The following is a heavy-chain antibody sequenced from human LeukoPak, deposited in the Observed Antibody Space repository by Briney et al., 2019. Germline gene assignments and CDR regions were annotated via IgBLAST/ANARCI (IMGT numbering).Heavy chain of an antibody. CDR1: GFTFSSYA. D-gene: IGHD3-16*01. Sequence: PGGSLRLSCAASGFTFSSYAMSWVRQAPGKGLEWVAVIWYDGSNKYYADSVKGRFTISRDNPKNTLYLQMNSLRAEDTAVYYCARGGDDEGDYWGQGTLVTVSS. CDR3: ARGGDDEGDY. J-gene: IGHJ4*02. V-gene: IGHV3-33*08. CDR2: IWYDGSNK.